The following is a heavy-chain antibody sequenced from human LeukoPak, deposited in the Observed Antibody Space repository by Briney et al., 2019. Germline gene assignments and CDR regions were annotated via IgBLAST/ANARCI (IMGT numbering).Heavy chain of an antibody. CDR1: GFTFNSYN. CDR2: ITSTSSYT. Sequence: GGSLRLSCAASGFTFNSYNMNWVRQAPGKGLEWVSSITSTSSYTFYADSVKGRFTISRDNAKSSLYLQMNSLRAEDTAVYYCAELGITMIGGVWGKGTTVTISS. CDR3: AELGITMIGGV. D-gene: IGHD3-10*02. J-gene: IGHJ6*04. V-gene: IGHV3-21*01.